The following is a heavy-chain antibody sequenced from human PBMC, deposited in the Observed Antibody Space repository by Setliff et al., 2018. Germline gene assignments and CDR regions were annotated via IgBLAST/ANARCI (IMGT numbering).Heavy chain of an antibody. J-gene: IGHJ4*02. Sequence: PGASLKLSCAASGFTFRNYGMHWVRQAPGKGPEWVAVIWFDGGNEFYADSVRGRFTISRDNSKNMLYLQMDSLRVEDTAVYYCAKDQGTGYCSGGSCYLFEHWGQGVQVTVSS. V-gene: IGHV3-33*03. D-gene: IGHD2-15*01. CDR3: AKDQGTGYCSGGSCYLFEH. CDR1: GFTFRNYG. CDR2: IWFDGGNE.